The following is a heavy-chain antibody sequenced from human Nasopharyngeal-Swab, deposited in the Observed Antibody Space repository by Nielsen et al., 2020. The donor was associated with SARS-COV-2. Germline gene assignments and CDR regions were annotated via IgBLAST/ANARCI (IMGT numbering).Heavy chain of an antibody. Sequence: SLQISWAASGFTFDDYAMHWVRQAPGKGLAWVSGISWNSGSIGYADSVKGRFTISRDNAKNSLYLQMNSLRAEDTALYYCAKDGWSYGYLYYYYYMDVWGKGTTVTVSS. CDR3: AKDGWSYGYLYYYYYMDV. D-gene: IGHD5-18*01. CDR1: GFTFDDYA. V-gene: IGHV3-9*01. J-gene: IGHJ6*03. CDR2: ISWNSGSI.